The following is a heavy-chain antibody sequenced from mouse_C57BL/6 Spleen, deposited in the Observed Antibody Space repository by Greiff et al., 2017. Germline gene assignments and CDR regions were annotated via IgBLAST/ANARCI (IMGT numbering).Heavy chain of an antibody. J-gene: IGHJ1*01. V-gene: IGHV2-2*01. Sequence: QVQLQQSGPGLVQPSQSLSITCTVSGFSLTSYGVHWVRQSPGKGLEWLGVIWSGGSTDYNAAFISRLSISKDNSKSQVFFKMISLQADDTAIYYCARNVPTITTVVATRGYFDVWGSGTTVTVSS. CDR3: ARNVPTITTVVATRGYFDV. D-gene: IGHD1-1*01. CDR1: GFSLTSYG. CDR2: IWSGGST.